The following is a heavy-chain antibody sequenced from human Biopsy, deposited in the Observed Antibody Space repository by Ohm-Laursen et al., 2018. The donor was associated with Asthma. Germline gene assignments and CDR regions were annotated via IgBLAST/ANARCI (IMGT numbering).Heavy chain of an antibody. CDR1: GFTFRTYS. J-gene: IGHJ4*02. CDR2: ISSSSSYI. CDR3: ARPRWGPYGY. Sequence: SLRLSCAASGFTFRTYSMSWVRQAPGKGLEWVSSISSSSSYIYYADSVKGRFTISRDNAKNSLYLQMNSLRDEDTAVYYCARPRWGPYGYWGQGTLATVSS. V-gene: IGHV3-21*01. D-gene: IGHD4-17*01.